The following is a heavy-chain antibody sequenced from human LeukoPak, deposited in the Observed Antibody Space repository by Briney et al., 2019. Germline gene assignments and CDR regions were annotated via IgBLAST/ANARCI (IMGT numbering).Heavy chain of an antibody. CDR1: GFTFDDYA. CDR3: AKDTVPYGDYRLFDY. D-gene: IGHD4-17*01. V-gene: IGHV3-9*01. J-gene: IGHJ4*02. CDR2: ISWNSGSI. Sequence: PGGSLRLSCAASGFTFDDYAMHWVRQAPGKGLEWVSGISWNSGSIGYADSVKGRFTISRDNAKNSLYLQMNSLRAEDTALNYCAKDTVPYGDYRLFDYWGQGTLVTVSS.